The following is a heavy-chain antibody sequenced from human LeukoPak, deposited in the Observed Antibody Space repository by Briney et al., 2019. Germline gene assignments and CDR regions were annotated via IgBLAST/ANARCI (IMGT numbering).Heavy chain of an antibody. CDR2: IGLSGTTI. J-gene: IGHJ5*02. V-gene: IGHV3-48*04. Sequence: GGSLRLSCAVSGFTFSSYWMSWVRQAPGKGLEWVSYIGLSGTTIYYADSVKGRFTISRGNAKNSLYLQMNSLRAADTAVYYCARGPPLFDPWGQGTLVTVSS. CDR3: ARGPPLFDP. CDR1: GFTFSSYW.